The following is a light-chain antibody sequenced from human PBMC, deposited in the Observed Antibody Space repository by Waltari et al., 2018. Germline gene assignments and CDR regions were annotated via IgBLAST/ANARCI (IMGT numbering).Light chain of an antibody. Sequence: ELVLTQPPGTLSLSPGERATLSCRASQSVSRTLAWYQQKPGQAPRLLIYDASNRATGIPDRFSGSGSGTDFSLTISRLEPEDFAVYYCQKYGTLPGTFGQGTKVEIK. J-gene: IGKJ1*01. CDR2: DAS. CDR1: QSVSRT. V-gene: IGKV3-20*01. CDR3: QKYGTLPGT.